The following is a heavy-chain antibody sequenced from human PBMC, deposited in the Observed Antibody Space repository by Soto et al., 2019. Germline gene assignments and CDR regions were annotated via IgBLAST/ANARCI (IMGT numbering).Heavy chain of an antibody. D-gene: IGHD1-26*01. Sequence: SCTVSGDSINTDYWCWVGQPSGKGLEWIGRIYASGSTNYSPSLKSRVTMSVATSKNQFSLKLSSVTAADTAVYYCARGFIVIIPTATVLDYCSQGTL. CDR2: IYASGST. CDR3: ARGFIVIIPTATVLDY. V-gene: IGHV4-4*07. CDR1: GDSINTDY. J-gene: IGHJ4*02.